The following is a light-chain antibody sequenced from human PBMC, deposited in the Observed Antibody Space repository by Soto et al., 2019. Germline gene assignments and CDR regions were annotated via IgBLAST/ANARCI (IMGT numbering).Light chain of an antibody. Sequence: EIVLTHSPGTLSLSPGERSTLSCRASQIVNNNYLAWYQQKPGQAPRLVIYAASSRATGVPDRFSGSGSGTDFTLTIRSLEPEDFAVYYCQQRSNWPPITFGQGTRREIK. CDR1: QIVNNNY. CDR2: AAS. V-gene: IGKV3D-20*02. CDR3: QQRSNWPPIT. J-gene: IGKJ5*01.